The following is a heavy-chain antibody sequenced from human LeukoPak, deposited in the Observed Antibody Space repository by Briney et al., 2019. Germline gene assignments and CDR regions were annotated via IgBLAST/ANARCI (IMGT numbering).Heavy chain of an antibody. CDR1: GFTFSSYG. CDR2: IWYDGSNK. D-gene: IGHD4-23*01. V-gene: IGHV3-33*01. J-gene: IGHJ4*02. Sequence: GGSLRLSCAASGFTFSSYGMHWVRQAPGKGLEWVAVIWYDGSNKYYADSVKGRFTISRDNSKNTLYLQMNSLRAEDTAVYYCAREYSMTTVEPARYFDYWGQGTLVTVSS. CDR3: AREYSMTTVEPARYFDY.